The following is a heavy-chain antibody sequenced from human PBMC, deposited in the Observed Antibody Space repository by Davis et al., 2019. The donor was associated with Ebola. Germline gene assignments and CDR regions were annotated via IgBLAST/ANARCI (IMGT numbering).Heavy chain of an antibody. D-gene: IGHD3-22*01. Sequence: ASVKVSCKGSGYIFSNYAMNWVRQAPGQGLEWMGWINTNTGNPTYAQGFTGRFVFSLDTSVSTAHLWISSLKAEDTAVYYCARDRGVVVTQNEIDYWGQGTLVTVSS. J-gene: IGHJ4*02. CDR3: ARDRGVVVTQNEIDY. CDR1: GYIFSNYA. CDR2: INTNTGNP. V-gene: IGHV7-4-1*02.